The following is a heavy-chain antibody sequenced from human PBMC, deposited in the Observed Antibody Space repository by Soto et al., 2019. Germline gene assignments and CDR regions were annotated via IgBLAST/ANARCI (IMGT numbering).Heavy chain of an antibody. Sequence: GGSLRLSCAASGFTFSDYYMSWIRQAPGKGLEWVSYISSSGSTIYYADSVKGRFTISRDNAKNSLYLQMNSLRAEDTAVYYCASLGMGPAAIYYYYYMDVWGKGTTVTVPS. V-gene: IGHV3-11*01. J-gene: IGHJ6*03. D-gene: IGHD2-2*01. CDR2: ISSSGSTI. CDR1: GFTFSDYY. CDR3: ASLGMGPAAIYYYYYMDV.